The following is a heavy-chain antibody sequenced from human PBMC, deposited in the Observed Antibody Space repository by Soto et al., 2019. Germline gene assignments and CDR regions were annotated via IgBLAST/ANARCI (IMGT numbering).Heavy chain of an antibody. Sequence: ASVKVSCKASGYTFTSYYMHWVRQAPGQGLEWMGIINPSVGSTSYAQKFQGRVTITADKSTSTAYMELSSLRSEDTAVYYCASYRQGELRVSMDVWGKGTMVTVSS. J-gene: IGHJ6*03. V-gene: IGHV1-46*01. D-gene: IGHD1-7*01. CDR2: INPSVGST. CDR3: ASYRQGELRVSMDV. CDR1: GYTFTSYY.